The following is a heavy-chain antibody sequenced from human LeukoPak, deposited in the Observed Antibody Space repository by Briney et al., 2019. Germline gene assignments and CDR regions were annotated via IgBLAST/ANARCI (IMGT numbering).Heavy chain of an antibody. J-gene: IGHJ4*02. CDR3: ARAGFSFSDYSGSFFDY. D-gene: IGHD3-10*01. CDR1: GFIFSSYS. Sequence: PGGSLRLSCAASGFIFSSYSMNWVRQAPGKGLEWVSYISRSSSTIYYADSVKGRFTISRDNAKNSLYLQMNSLRAEDTAVYYCARAGFSFSDYSGSFFDYWGQGTLVTVSS. CDR2: ISRSSSTI. V-gene: IGHV3-48*01.